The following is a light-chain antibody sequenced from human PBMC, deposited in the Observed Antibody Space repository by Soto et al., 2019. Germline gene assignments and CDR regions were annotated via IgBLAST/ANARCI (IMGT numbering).Light chain of an antibody. V-gene: IGLV3-21*02. Sequence: SYELTQPPSVSVAPGQAARSTCGRNIIGSKSVHWYQQKPGQAPVLVVYDDSDRPSGIPERFSGSNSGITATLTISRVEAGDEADYYCQVWHSSSDHYVFGTGTKVTVL. CDR3: QVWHSSSDHYV. J-gene: IGLJ1*01. CDR1: IIGSKS. CDR2: DDS.